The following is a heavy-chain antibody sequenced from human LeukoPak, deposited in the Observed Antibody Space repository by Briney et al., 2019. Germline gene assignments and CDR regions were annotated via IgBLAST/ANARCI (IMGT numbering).Heavy chain of an antibody. Sequence: SETLSLTCAVYGGSFSGYYWSWIRQPPGKGLEWIGEINHSGSTNYNPSLKSRVTISVDTSKNQFSLKLSSVTAADTAVYYCARGVDYWGQGTLVTVSS. J-gene: IGHJ4*02. CDR3: ARGVDY. V-gene: IGHV4-34*01. CDR2: INHSGST. CDR1: GGSFSGYY.